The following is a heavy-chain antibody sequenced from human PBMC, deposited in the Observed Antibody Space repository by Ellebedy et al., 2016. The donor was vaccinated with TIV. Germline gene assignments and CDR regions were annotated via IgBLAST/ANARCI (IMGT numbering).Heavy chain of an antibody. CDR1: GGSISSSSYS. Sequence: SETLSLTCTVSGGSISSSSYSWGWIRQPPGKGLEWIGSIYYSGSTYYNPSLKSRVTISGDTSKKQISLKLSAVTAADTAVYYCAREQPYDDDAFDIWGQGTMVTVSS. CDR3: AREQPYDDDAFDI. CDR2: IYYSGST. J-gene: IGHJ3*02. D-gene: IGHD3-16*01. V-gene: IGHV4-39*07.